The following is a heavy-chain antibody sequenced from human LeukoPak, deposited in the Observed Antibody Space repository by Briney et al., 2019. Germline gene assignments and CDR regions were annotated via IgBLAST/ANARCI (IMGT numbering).Heavy chain of an antibody. CDR1: GLTFSSYS. D-gene: IGHD4-17*01. Sequence: GGSLRLSCAASGLTFSSYSMNWVRQAPGKGLEWVLSISSSSSYIYYADSVKGRFTISRDNAKNSLYLQMNSLRAEDTAVYYCALTAPYGDFAPFDYWGQGTLVTVSS. CDR3: ALTAPYGDFAPFDY. J-gene: IGHJ4*02. V-gene: IGHV3-21*01. CDR2: ISSSSSYI.